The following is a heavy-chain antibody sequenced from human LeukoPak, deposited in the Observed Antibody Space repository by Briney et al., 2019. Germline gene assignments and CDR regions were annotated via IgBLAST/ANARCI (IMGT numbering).Heavy chain of an antibody. CDR3: ARLPLTIYYDYVWGTLDY. CDR1: GGSISSSSYY. CDR2: IYYSGST. Sequence: PSETLSLTCTVSGGSISSSSYYWGWIRQPPGKGLEWIGSIYYSGSTYYNPSLKSRVTISVDTSKNQFSLKLSSVTAADTAVYYCARLPLTIYYDYVWGTLDYWGQGTLVTVSS. V-gene: IGHV4-39*01. J-gene: IGHJ4*02. D-gene: IGHD3-16*01.